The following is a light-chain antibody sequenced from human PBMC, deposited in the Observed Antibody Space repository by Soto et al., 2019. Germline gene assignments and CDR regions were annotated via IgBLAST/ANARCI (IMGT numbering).Light chain of an antibody. CDR1: QSVSKY. CDR2: DAS. V-gene: IGKV3-20*01. J-gene: IGKJ1*01. CDR3: HQYTSSPWT. Sequence: EIVLTQSPSTLSLSPGEGATLSCRASQSVSKYLAWFQQKPGQAPRVLIYDASTRATGIPDRFTGSGSGTDFSLTISRLEPEDFAVYYCHQYTSSPWTLGQGTRVDIK.